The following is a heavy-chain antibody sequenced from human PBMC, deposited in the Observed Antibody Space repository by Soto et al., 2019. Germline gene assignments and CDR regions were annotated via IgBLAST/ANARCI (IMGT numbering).Heavy chain of an antibody. V-gene: IGHV4-39*01. CDR1: GGSISSSSYY. CDR3: ARKPSDYYYYYGMDV. J-gene: IGHJ6*02. D-gene: IGHD3-3*01. CDR2: IYYSGST. Sequence: SETLSLTCTVSGGSISSSSYYWGWIRQPPGKGLEWIGSIYYSGSTYYNPSLKSRVTISVDTSKNQFSLKLSSVTAADTAVYYCARKPSDYYYYYGMDVWGQGTTVTVSS.